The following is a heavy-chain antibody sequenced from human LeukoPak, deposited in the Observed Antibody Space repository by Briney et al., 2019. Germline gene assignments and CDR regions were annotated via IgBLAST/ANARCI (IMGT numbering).Heavy chain of an antibody. Sequence: PGGSLRLSCAASGFTFSSYSMNWVRQAPGKGPEWVSSISSSSSYIYYADSVKGRFTISRDNAKNSLYLQMNSLRAEDTAVYYCARVRKSYFDYWGQGTLVTVSS. V-gene: IGHV3-21*01. CDR3: ARVRKSYFDY. J-gene: IGHJ4*02. CDR1: GFTFSSYS. CDR2: ISSSSSYI.